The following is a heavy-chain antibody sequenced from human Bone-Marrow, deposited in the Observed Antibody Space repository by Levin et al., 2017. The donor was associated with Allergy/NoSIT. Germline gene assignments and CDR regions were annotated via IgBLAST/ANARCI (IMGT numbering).Heavy chain of an antibody. D-gene: IGHD1-26*01. Sequence: LSLTCAVFGGSISSDGYSWSWTRQPPGRGLEWIGCMYHSGITYYNPSLKSRVTISVDRSKNQFSLKLSSVTAADTAVYFCARGVVAAPVLGALDIWGQGTMVTVSS. CDR1: GGSISSDGYS. CDR2: MYHSGIT. CDR3: ARGVVAAPVLGALDI. J-gene: IGHJ3*02. V-gene: IGHV4-30-2*01.